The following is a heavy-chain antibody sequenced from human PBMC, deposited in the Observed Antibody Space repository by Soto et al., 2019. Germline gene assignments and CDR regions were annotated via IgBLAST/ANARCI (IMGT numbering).Heavy chain of an antibody. J-gene: IGHJ4*02. CDR1: GYSFTSYW. V-gene: IGHV5-51*01. Sequence: GESLKISCKGSGYSFTSYWIGWVRQMPGKGLEWMGIIYPGDSDTRYSPSLQGQVTISADKSISTAYLQWSSLKASDTAMYYCASRIEVAGDYFDSWGQGTLVTVSS. CDR2: IYPGDSDT. D-gene: IGHD6-19*01. CDR3: ASRIEVAGDYFDS.